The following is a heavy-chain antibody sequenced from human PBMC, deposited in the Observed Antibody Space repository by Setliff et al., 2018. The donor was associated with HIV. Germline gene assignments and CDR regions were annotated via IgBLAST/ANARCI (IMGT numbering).Heavy chain of an antibody. CDR1: GLSMSYNY. D-gene: IGHD3-3*01. J-gene: IGHJ4*02. V-gene: IGHV4-59*01. Sequence: SETLSLTCTVSGLSMSYNYWTWIRQSPGKGLEWIGYVHYSGSTRYNPSFKSRVTISVDTSKKKFSLKLTSMTATDTAVYYCASEKKAWSVSDSFYEYWGQGILVTVSS. CDR3: ASEKKAWSVSDSFYEY. CDR2: VHYSGST.